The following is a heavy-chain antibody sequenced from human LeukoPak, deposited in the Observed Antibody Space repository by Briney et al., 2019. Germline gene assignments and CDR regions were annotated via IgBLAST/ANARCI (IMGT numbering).Heavy chain of an antibody. Sequence: SETLSLTCTVSGGSISSYYWSWIRQPAGKGLEWIGRIYTSGSTNYNPSLKSRVTMSVDTSKNQFSLKLSSVTAADTAVYYCARDFREPSGYDSYLDYWGQGTLVTVSS. V-gene: IGHV4-4*07. J-gene: IGHJ4*02. CDR1: GGSISSYY. D-gene: IGHD5-12*01. CDR2: IYTSGST. CDR3: ARDFREPSGYDSYLDY.